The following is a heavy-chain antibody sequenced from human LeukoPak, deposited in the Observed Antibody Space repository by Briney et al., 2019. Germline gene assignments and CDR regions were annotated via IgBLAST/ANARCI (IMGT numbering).Heavy chain of an antibody. J-gene: IGHJ4*02. D-gene: IGHD1-26*01. Sequence: SETLSLTCAVYGGSFSGYYWSWIRQPPGKGLEWIGEINHSGSTNYNPSLKSRVPISVDTSKHQFSLKLSSVTAADTAVYYCARGPPGATLGARVPFDYWGQGTLVTVSS. CDR1: GGSFSGYY. V-gene: IGHV4-34*01. CDR2: INHSGST. CDR3: ARGPPGATLGARVPFDY.